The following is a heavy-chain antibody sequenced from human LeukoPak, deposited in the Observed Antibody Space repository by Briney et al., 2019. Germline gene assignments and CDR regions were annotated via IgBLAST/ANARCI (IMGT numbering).Heavy chain of an antibody. J-gene: IGHJ4*02. CDR1: GFTFSSYS. D-gene: IGHD6-13*01. CDR2: ISSSSSYI. CDR3: ARVPIAAALYYFDY. Sequence: GGSLRLSCAASGFTFSSYSMNWVRQAPGKGLEWVSSISSSSSYIYYADSVKGRFTISRDNAKNSLYLQMNSLRAEDTAVYYCARVPIAAALYYFDYWGQGTLVTVSS. V-gene: IGHV3-21*01.